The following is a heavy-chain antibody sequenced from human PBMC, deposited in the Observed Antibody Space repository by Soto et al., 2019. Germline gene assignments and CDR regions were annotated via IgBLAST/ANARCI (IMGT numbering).Heavy chain of an antibody. J-gene: IGHJ4*02. Sequence: GGSLRLSCAASGFTFSNYYMSWIRQAPGKGLEWVSYISRGGDTIYYADSVKGRFTISRDNAKNSLYLQMNSLKIEDTDVDFGARGRGTSFDLWGQGTIVTVSS. CDR1: GFTFSNYY. CDR2: ISRGGDTI. CDR3: ARGRGTSFDL. V-gene: IGHV3-11*01.